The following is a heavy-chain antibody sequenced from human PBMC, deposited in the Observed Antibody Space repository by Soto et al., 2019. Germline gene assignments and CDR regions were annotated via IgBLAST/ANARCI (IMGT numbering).Heavy chain of an antibody. Sequence: PSATLSLTRTVSGGSIRATDYSWGWIPQPAGKALGWIARFYHSGSTYYTRSPKSRVTMSVDTSNNQFALTLNSVTAADTAVYFCARDSGWFDPWGQGTLVTVSS. V-gene: IGHV4-39*01. CDR3: ARDSGWFDP. D-gene: IGHD7-27*01. CDR2: FYHSGST. CDR1: GGSIRATDYS. J-gene: IGHJ5*02.